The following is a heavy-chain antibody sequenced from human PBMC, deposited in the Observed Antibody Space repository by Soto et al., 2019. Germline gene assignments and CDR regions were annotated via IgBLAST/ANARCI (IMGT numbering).Heavy chain of an antibody. CDR2: IFHSGGT. D-gene: IGHD3-16*01. Sequence: PSETLSLTCTVSGGSITSGDYYWSWIRQPPGKGLEWIGCIFHSGGTYFNPSLKSRVTISVDTSKNQFPLKLSSVTAADTAVYYCARRNWGGYFDYWGQGTVVTVSS. CDR3: ARRNWGGYFDY. CDR1: GGSITSGDYY. V-gene: IGHV4-30-4*01. J-gene: IGHJ4*02.